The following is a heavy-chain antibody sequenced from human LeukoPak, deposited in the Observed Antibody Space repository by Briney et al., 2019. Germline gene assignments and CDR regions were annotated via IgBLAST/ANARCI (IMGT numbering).Heavy chain of an antibody. CDR3: ARAHTMIRCFDI. V-gene: IGHV1-18*01. D-gene: IGHD3-22*01. CDR2: ISAYNGNT. CDR1: GYTFTNYG. Sequence: AAVKVSFKASGYTFTNYGISWVRQAPGQGLEWMGWISAYNGNTNYAQKLQGRVTMTTDTSTSTAYMELRSLRSDDTAVYYCARAHTMIRCFDIWGQGTTVTVSS. J-gene: IGHJ3*02.